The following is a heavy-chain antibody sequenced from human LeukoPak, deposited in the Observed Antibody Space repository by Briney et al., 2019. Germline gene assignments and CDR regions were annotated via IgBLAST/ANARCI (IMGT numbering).Heavy chain of an antibody. J-gene: IGHJ4*02. Sequence: PGGSLRLSCAASGFTFSSYSMNWVRQAPGKGLEWVSYISSSGSTIYYADSVKGRFTISRDNAKNSLYLQMNSLRAEDTAVYYCARASAAMATVHFDYWGQGTLVTVSS. D-gene: IGHD5-24*01. CDR2: ISSSGSTI. CDR3: ARASAAMATVHFDY. CDR1: GFTFSSYS. V-gene: IGHV3-48*04.